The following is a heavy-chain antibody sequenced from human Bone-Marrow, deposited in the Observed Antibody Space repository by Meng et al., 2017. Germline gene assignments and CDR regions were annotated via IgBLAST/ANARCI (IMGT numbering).Heavy chain of an antibody. J-gene: IGHJ4*02. CDR1: GFTFSHYE. CDR3: ARETLVITKGIEH. V-gene: IGHV3-30*04. D-gene: IGHD2-21*01. Sequence: GGSLRLSCAASGFTFSHYEMNWVRQAPGKGLDWVAVISYDGSQTHYGDSVKGRFTISRDNSKNTLFLQMNSLRDEDTALYYCARETLVITKGIEHWGQGTLVTVSS. CDR2: ISYDGSQT.